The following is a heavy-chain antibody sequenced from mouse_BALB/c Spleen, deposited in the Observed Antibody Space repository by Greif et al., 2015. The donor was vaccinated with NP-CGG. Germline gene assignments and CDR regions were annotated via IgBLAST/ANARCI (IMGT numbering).Heavy chain of an antibody. CDR1: GYSFTGYF. J-gene: IGHJ3*01. V-gene: IGHV1-37*01. CDR2: INPYNGDT. Sequence: VQLKDSGPELVKPGASVKISCKASGYSFTGYFMNWVKQSHGKSLEWIGRINPYNGDTFYNQKFKGKATLTVDKSSSTAHMELLSLTSEDSAVYYCGRTAMITTGRGAYWGQGTLVTVSA. D-gene: IGHD2-4*01. CDR3: GRTAMITTGRGAY.